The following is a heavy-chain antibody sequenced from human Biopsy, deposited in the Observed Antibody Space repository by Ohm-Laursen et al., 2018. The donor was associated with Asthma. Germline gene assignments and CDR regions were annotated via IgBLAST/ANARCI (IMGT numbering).Heavy chain of an antibody. D-gene: IGHD2-21*02. CDR1: GGAIDSGAYY. CDR3: ARASTAHFYYEMDV. Sequence: TLSLTCTVSGGAIDSGAYYWSWIRQLPGKGLEWIGYIYYSGSTYYNPSLMSRITISVDTSQNQFSLNLNSVTAADTAVYFCARASTAHFYYEMDVWGQGTTVTVSS. J-gene: IGHJ6*02. CDR2: IYYSGST. V-gene: IGHV4-31*03.